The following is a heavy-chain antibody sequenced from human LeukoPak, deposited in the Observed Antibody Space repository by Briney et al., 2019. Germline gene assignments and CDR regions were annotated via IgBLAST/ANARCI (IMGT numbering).Heavy chain of an antibody. D-gene: IGHD2-2*01. J-gene: IGHJ4*02. Sequence: GGSLRLSCAASGFTFNRDWTAWVRQAPGKGLEWVANIKEDGSEKNYVDSVKGRFTISRDNAVNSVYLQMNDLRAEDTAVYYCARAASWPNFYYFDYWGQGTLVTVSS. V-gene: IGHV3-7*01. CDR3: ARAASWPNFYYFDY. CDR2: IKEDGSEK. CDR1: GFTFNRDW.